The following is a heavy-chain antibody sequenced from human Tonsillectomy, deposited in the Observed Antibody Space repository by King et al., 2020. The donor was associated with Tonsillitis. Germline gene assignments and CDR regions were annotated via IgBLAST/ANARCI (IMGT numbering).Heavy chain of an antibody. CDR2: ISGSGGST. D-gene: IGHD3-3*01. Sequence: VQLVESGGGLVQPGGSLRLSCAAYGFTFSSHAMSWVRQAPGKGLEWVSGISGSGGSTYYADSVKGRFTIARDKSKNTLYLQMNSLRAEDTAVYYCAKSGLADFWSGYSYYFDYWGQGTLVTVSS. V-gene: IGHV3-23*04. CDR3: AKSGLADFWSGYSYYFDY. J-gene: IGHJ4*02. CDR1: GFTFSSHA.